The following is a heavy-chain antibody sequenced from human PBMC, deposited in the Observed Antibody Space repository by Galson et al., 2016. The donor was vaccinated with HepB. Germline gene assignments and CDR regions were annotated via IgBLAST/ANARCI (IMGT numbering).Heavy chain of an antibody. J-gene: IGHJ4*02. CDR3: GRHRYYYDSSGYYYALGY. V-gene: IGHV5-10-1*01. D-gene: IGHD3-22*01. Sequence: QSGAEVKKPGESLRISCKGSGYSFTSYWISWVRQMPGKGLEWMGRIDPSDSYTNYSPSFQGHATISADKSMSTAYLQWSSLKASDTARYYCGRHRYYYDSSGYYYALGYWGQGTVVAVSS. CDR2: IDPSDSYT. CDR1: GYSFTSYW.